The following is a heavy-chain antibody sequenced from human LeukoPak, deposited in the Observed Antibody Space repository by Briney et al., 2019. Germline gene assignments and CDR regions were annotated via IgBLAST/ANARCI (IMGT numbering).Heavy chain of an antibody. CDR2: IIPILGIA. CDR1: RTTFSSYS. Sequence: ASVKVSCKTCRTTFSSYSISWVRQAPGQGLEWMGRIIPILGIANYAQKFQGRVTITADKSTNTAYMELSSLESEDTAVYYCARDPTLTAIQRRHFDLWGQGTLVTVSS. J-gene: IGHJ5*02. CDR3: ARDPTLTAIQRRHFDL. D-gene: IGHD3-3*01. V-gene: IGHV1-69*04.